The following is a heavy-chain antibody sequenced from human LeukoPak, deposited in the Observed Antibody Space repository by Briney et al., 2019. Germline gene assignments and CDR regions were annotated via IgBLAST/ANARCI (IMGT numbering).Heavy chain of an antibody. CDR1: GFTFSSYE. J-gene: IGHJ6*03. CDR2: ISSSGSTI. D-gene: IGHD3-9*01. Sequence: GGSLRLSCAASGFTFSSYEMNWVRQAPGKGLEWVSYISSSGSTIYYADSVKGRFTISRDNSKNTLYLQMNSLRAEDTAVYYCAKEGFDWLSYYYYYYMDVWGKGTTVTISS. CDR3: AKEGFDWLSYYYYYYMDV. V-gene: IGHV3-48*03.